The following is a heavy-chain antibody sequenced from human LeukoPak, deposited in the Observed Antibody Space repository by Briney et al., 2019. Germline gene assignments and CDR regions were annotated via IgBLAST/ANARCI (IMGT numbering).Heavy chain of an antibody. J-gene: IGHJ4*02. CDR2: INHSGST. CDR3: ARRVCGYSGYGCLNFDY. CDR1: GGSFSGYY. Sequence: SETLSLTCAVYGGSFSGYYWSWIRQPPGKGLEWIGEINHSGSTNYNPSLKSRVTMSVDTSKNQFSLKLSSVTAADTAVYYCARRVCGYSGYGCLNFDYWGQGTLVTVSP. V-gene: IGHV4-34*01. D-gene: IGHD5-12*01.